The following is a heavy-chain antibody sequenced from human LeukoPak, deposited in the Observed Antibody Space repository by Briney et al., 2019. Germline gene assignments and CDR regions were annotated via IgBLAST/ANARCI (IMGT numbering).Heavy chain of an antibody. Sequence: GASVKVSFTASGGTFSSYAISWVRQAPGQGLEWMGGIIPIFGTANYAQKFQGRVTITADESTSTAYMELSSLRSEDTAVYYCARVGSSSPPNLPYYYYGMDVWGQGTTVTVSS. D-gene: IGHD6-6*01. J-gene: IGHJ6*02. V-gene: IGHV1-69*01. CDR3: ARVGSSSPPNLPYYYYGMDV. CDR1: GGTFSSYA. CDR2: IIPIFGTA.